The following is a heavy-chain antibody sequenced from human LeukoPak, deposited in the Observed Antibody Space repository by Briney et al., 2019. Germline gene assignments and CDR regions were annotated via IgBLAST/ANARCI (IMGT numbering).Heavy chain of an antibody. D-gene: IGHD1-26*01. CDR3: AREEVGSYYFDY. V-gene: IGHV4-59*02. CDR2: IYYSGST. J-gene: IGHJ4*02. Sequence: GSLRLSCAVSGFIVSSNYMSWIRQPPGKGLEWIGYIYYSGSTNYNPSLKSRVTISVDTSKNQFSPKLSSVTAADTAVYYCAREEVGSYYFDYWGQGTLVTVSS. CDR1: GFIVSSNY.